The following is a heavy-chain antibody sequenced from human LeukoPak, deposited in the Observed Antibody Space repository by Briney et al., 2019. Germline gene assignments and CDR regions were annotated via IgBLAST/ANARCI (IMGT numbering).Heavy chain of an antibody. CDR1: GYTFTHQW. Sequence: GESLKISCKASGYTFTHQWIGWVRQKSGSGLEWMEIIYPRDSDTRYSPSFQGHVSISADTSINTAYLEWSRLEASDTAIYYCARHSDVIGAIWGQGTLVIVSS. V-gene: IGHV5-51*01. CDR2: IYPRDSDT. J-gene: IGHJ4*02. CDR3: ARHSDVIGAI. D-gene: IGHD3-10*01.